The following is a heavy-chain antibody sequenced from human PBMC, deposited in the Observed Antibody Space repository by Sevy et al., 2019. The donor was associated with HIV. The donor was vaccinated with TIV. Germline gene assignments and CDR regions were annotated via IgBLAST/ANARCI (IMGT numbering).Heavy chain of an antibody. D-gene: IGHD3-10*01. CDR2: ISGSGFST. J-gene: IGHJ6*02. CDR3: AKVYYYDSGTVVPRGMDV. V-gene: IGHV3-23*01. CDR1: GFTFDNNA. Sequence: GGSLRLSCAASGFTFDNNAMYWVRQAPGKGLEWVSAISGSGFSTNYAGSVKGRFTISRDISKTTLYLQMNSLRAEDTAVYYCAKVYYYDSGTVVPRGMDVWVQGTTVTVSS.